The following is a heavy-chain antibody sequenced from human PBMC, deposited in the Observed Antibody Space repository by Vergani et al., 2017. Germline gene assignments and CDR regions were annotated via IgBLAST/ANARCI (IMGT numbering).Heavy chain of an antibody. V-gene: IGHV3-23*01. CDR3: ARDLAYCHEGSCAL. D-gene: IGHD2-15*01. J-gene: IGHJ4*02. Sequence: EVQLLETGGDLVQPRGSLRLSCAASGFTFNHYAMNWVRQAPGKGLEWVSGISGSGGSTYYAGSVKGRFTISRDSSKNTLYLQMNSLRTDDTAVYYCARDLAYCHEGSCALWGQGSVVTVSS. CDR2: ISGSGGST. CDR1: GFTFNHYA.